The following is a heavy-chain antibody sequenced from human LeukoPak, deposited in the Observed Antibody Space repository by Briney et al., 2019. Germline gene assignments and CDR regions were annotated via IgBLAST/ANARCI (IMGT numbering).Heavy chain of an antibody. D-gene: IGHD5-12*01. V-gene: IGHV3-23*01. Sequence: PGGSLRLSCAASGFTLSSYAMSWVRQAPGKGLEWVSVISGSGGSTYYADSVRGRFTISRDNSKNTLFLQMSSLRVEDTAVYYCAKGRNSDYDIDAFDIWGQGTLVTVSS. CDR2: ISGSGGST. J-gene: IGHJ3*02. CDR3: AKGRNSDYDIDAFDI. CDR1: GFTLSSYA.